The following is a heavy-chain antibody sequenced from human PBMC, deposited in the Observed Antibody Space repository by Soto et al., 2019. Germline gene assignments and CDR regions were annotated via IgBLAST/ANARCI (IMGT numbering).Heavy chain of an antibody. Sequence: SETLSLTCTVSGGSISSYYWSWIRQPPGKGLEWIGYIYYSGSTNYNPSLKSRVTISVDTSKNQFSLKLSSVTAADTAVYYCARGHLGEYYYYMDVWGKGTTVTVSS. CDR3: ARGHLGEYYYYMDV. CDR2: IYYSGST. D-gene: IGHD3-16*01. J-gene: IGHJ6*03. CDR1: GGSISSYY. V-gene: IGHV4-59*01.